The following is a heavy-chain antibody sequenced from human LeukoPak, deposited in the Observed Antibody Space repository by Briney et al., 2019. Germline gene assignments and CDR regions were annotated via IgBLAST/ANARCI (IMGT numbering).Heavy chain of an antibody. CDR1: GFTFSSYA. CDR2: ISSSGGST. Sequence: PPGKSLRLSCVASGFTFSSYAMSWVRQAPGKGLEWVSAISSSGGSTYYADSVKGRFTISRDNSKNTLYLQMNSLRAEDTAVYYCAKVNGYYGSGSDYWGQGTLVTVSS. V-gene: IGHV3-23*01. CDR3: AKVNGYYGSGSDY. D-gene: IGHD3-10*01. J-gene: IGHJ4*02.